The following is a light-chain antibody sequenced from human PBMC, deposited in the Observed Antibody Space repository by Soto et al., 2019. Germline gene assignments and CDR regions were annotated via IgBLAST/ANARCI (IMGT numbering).Light chain of an antibody. CDR3: QQYNNWVWT. Sequence: EIVITQSPATLSVSPGERATLSCRASQSVSSNLAWYQQKPGQAPRLLIYGASTRATGIPARFSGSGSGTEFTLTISSLQSEDFAVYYCQQYNNWVWTFGQGTKVEIK. V-gene: IGKV3-15*01. CDR2: GAS. J-gene: IGKJ1*01. CDR1: QSVSSN.